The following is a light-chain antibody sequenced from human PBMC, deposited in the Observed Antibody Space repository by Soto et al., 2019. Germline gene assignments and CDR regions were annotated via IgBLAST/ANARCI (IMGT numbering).Light chain of an antibody. Sequence: QAVVTQEPSFSVSPGGTVTLTCGLTSDSVSTSYYASWYQQTPGQTPHMLIYSTNTRSSGVPDRFSGSILGNKAALTITGAQAEDESDYYCVLYMGSGFWVFGGGTKVTVL. V-gene: IGLV8-61*01. CDR1: SDSVSTSYY. CDR3: VLYMGSGFWV. CDR2: STN. J-gene: IGLJ3*02.